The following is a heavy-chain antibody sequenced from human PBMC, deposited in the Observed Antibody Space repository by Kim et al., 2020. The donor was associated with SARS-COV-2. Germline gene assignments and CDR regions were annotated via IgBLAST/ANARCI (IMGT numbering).Heavy chain of an antibody. CDR1: GFTVGIYG. J-gene: IGHJ4*02. V-gene: IGHV3-23*01. CDR2: IKGSGETT. Sequence: GGSLRLSCAASGFTVGIYGMSWVRQAPGKGLEWVSSIKGSGETTDYADSVKGRFTIYRDNSKNMLYLQMNSLRADDTAVYYCARRRYYNEYWGQGTLVTVSS. D-gene: IGHD3-22*01. CDR3: ARRRYYNEY.